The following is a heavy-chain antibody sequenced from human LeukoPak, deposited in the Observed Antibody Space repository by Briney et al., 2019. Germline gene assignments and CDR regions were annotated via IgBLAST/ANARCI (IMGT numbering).Heavy chain of an antibody. V-gene: IGHV1-8*01. CDR3: ARDRNIGSSGYYYDAFDI. J-gene: IGHJ3*02. CDR1: GYTFTSYD. CDR2: TNPNSGNT. D-gene: IGHD3-22*01. Sequence: GASVKVSCKASGYTFTSYDINWVRQATGQGLEWMGWTNPNSGNTGYAQKFQGRVTMTRNTSISTAYMELSSLRSEDTAVYYCARDRNIGSSGYYYDAFDIWGQGTMVTVSS.